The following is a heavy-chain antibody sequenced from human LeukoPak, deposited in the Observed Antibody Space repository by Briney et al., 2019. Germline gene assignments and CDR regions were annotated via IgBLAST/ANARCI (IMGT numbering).Heavy chain of an antibody. D-gene: IGHD4-17*01. Sequence: PGGSLRLSCAASGFTFSSYTMNWVRQAPGKGLEWVSLINTNGDYAAYADSVKGRFTISRDNSKNTLFLQMDSLRAEDSALYYCAKRVTLVTTWGFDYWGQGALVTVSS. V-gene: IGHV3-23*01. J-gene: IGHJ4*02. CDR3: AKRVTLVTTWGFDY. CDR2: INTNGDYA. CDR1: GFTFSSYT.